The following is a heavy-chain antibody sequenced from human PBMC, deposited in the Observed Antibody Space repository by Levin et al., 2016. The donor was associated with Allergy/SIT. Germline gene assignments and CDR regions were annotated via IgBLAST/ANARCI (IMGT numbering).Heavy chain of an antibody. J-gene: IGHJ6*02. CDR1: GFTFSNYA. V-gene: IGHV3-23*01. Sequence: GESLKISCAASGFTFSNYAMSWVRQTPGKGLEWVSAISGSGGTTYSADSVKGRFTISRDNSKNTLYLQMSSLRAEDTAIYYCAKDRDSRNGWFGLLGMDVWGQGTTVTVSS. CDR3: AKDRDSRNGWFGLLGMDV. D-gene: IGHD6-19*01. CDR2: ISGSGGTT.